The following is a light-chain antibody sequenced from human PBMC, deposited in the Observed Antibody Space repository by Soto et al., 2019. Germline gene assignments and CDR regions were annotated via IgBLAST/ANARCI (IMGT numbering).Light chain of an antibody. CDR3: SSYAGNNLI. CDR1: SGDVGGYNY. CDR2: EVS. J-gene: IGLJ2*01. V-gene: IGLV2-8*01. Sequence: QSALTQPPSASGSPGQSVTISCTGTSGDVGGYNYVSWYQQHPGKAPKLMIYEVSKRPSGVPDRFSGSKSGNTASLTVSGLQAEDEADYYFSSYAGNNLIFGGGTKLTVL.